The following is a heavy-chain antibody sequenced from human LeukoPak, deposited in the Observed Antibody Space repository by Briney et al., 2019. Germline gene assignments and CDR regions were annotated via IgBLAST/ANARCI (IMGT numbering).Heavy chain of an antibody. J-gene: IGHJ4*02. CDR3: ARDASFDY. CDR1: GFTFSSYS. V-gene: IGHV3-21*01. CDR2: ISSSSSYI. Sequence: GGSLRLSCAASGFTFSSYSMNWVRQAPGKGLEWVSSISSSSSYIYYADSVKGRFTISRDNTNNSLYLQMNSLRSEDTAVYYCARDASFDYWGQGTLVTVSS.